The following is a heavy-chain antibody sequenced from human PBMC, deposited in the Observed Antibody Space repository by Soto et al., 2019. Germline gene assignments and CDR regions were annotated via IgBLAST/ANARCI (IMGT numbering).Heavy chain of an antibody. J-gene: IGHJ4*02. CDR1: GYTFTVYY. D-gene: IGHD1-26*01. CDR3: ARDLAKGGGSAGFDY. V-gene: IGHV1-2*02. CDR2: INPKSGGT. Sequence: QVPLVQSGAEVKKPGASVNVSCKASGYTFTVYYMHWVRQAPGQGLEWMGWINPKSGGTMYPQKFQSRVTMTWDTSISTAYMALTRLRSDDTAVYYCARDLAKGGGSAGFDYWGQGTLVTVSS.